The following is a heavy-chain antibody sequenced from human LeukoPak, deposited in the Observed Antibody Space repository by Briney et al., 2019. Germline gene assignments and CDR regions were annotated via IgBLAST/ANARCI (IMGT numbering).Heavy chain of an antibody. CDR2: MNPSSGNT. J-gene: IGHJ4*02. D-gene: IGHD1-7*01. CDR3: ARYKVGELTGDY. V-gene: IGHV1-8*01. CDR1: GYTFPSYD. Sequence: GASVKVSCRASGYTFPSYDINWVRQATGQGLEWMAWMNPSSGNTGHAQKFQGRVTMTRDTSTSTVYMELSSLRSEDTAVYYCARYKVGELTGDYWGQGTLVTVSS.